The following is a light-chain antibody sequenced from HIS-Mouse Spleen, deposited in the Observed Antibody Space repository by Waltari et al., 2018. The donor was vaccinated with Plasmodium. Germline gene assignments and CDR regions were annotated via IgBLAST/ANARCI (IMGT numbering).Light chain of an antibody. J-gene: IGLJ2*01. CDR2: QES. Sequence: SYELTQPPSVSVSPGQTASITCSGDKLGAKYACWYQQRPGQSPVLVIYQESNRPSGIPGRFSGSNSGNTAALTISGTQAMDEADYYCQAWDSSTVVFGGGTKLTVL. CDR3: QAWDSSTVV. CDR1: KLGAKY. V-gene: IGLV3-1*01.